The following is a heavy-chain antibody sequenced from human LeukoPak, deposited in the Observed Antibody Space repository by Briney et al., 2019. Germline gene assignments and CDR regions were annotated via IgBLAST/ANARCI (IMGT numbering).Heavy chain of an antibody. J-gene: IGHJ4*02. D-gene: IGHD2-2*01. CDR3: ARDPYNIVVVPAATFDY. V-gene: IGHV3-30*01. CDR1: GFTFSSYA. Sequence: GRSLRLSCAASGFTFSSYAMPWVRQAPGKGLEWVAVISYDGSNKYYADSVQGRFTISRDNSKNTLYLQMNSLRAEDTAVYYCARDPYNIVVVPAATFDYWGQGTLVTVSS. CDR2: ISYDGSNK.